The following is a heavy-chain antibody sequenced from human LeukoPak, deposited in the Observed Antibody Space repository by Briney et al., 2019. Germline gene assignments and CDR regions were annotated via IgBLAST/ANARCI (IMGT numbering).Heavy chain of an antibody. D-gene: IGHD3-22*01. CDR1: GYTFTSYY. CDR3: ARNYYDSSGYYERIEAFDI. CDR2: INPSGGST. Sequence: ASVKVSCKASGYTFTSYYMHWVRQAPGQGLEWMGIINPSGGSTSYAQKFQGRVTMTRDTSTSTVYMELSSLRSEDTAVYYCARNYYDSSGYYERIEAFDIWGQGTMVTVSS. J-gene: IGHJ3*02. V-gene: IGHV1-46*01.